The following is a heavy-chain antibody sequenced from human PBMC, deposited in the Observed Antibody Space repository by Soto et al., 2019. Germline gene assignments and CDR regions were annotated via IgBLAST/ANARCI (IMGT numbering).Heavy chain of an antibody. CDR1: GGTFSSYA. J-gene: IGHJ4*02. D-gene: IGHD5-12*01. Sequence: SVKVSCKASGGTFSSYAISWVRQAPGQGLEWMGGIIPIFGTANYAQKFQGRVTITADKSTSTAYMELSSLRSEDTAVYYCARECRDGYKFPPGPYYFDYWGQGTLVTVSS. CDR2: IIPIFGTA. V-gene: IGHV1-69*06. CDR3: ARECRDGYKFPPGPYYFDY.